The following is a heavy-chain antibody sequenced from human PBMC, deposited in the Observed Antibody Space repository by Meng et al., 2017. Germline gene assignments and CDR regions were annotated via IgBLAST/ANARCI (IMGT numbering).Heavy chain of an antibody. CDR1: GFTFSSYE. J-gene: IGHJ6*02. V-gene: IGHV3-48*03. CDR2: ISSRGSTI. D-gene: IGHD6-19*01. CDR3: ARMRSIAVAGTYYYYYGMDV. Sequence: GESLKISCAASGFTFSSYEMNWVRQAPGKGLEWVSYISSRGSTIYYADSVKGRFTISRDNAKNSLYLQMNSLRAEDTAVYYCARMRSIAVAGTYYYYYGMDVWGQGTTVTVSS.